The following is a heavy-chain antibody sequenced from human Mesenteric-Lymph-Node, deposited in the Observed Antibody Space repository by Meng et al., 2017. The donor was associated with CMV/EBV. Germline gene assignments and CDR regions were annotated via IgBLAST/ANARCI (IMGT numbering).Heavy chain of an antibody. CDR1: GFTVSTNY. Sequence: GESLKISCAASGFTVSTNYMNWVRQAPGKGLEWVSAISGSGHTTYYADSVKGRFTISRDNSKNMLYLQMSNLRAEDTAIYYCAKDLTEYCSTTSCPHDSWGQGTLVTVSS. V-gene: IGHV3-23*01. D-gene: IGHD2-2*01. CDR3: AKDLTEYCSTTSCPHDS. CDR2: ISGSGHTT. J-gene: IGHJ4*02.